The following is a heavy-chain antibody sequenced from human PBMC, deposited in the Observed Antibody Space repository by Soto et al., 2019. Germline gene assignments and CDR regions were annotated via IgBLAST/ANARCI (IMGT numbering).Heavy chain of an antibody. CDR3: ARAGGITIFGVAYNWFDP. D-gene: IGHD3-3*01. CDR1: GGSISSSNR. CDR2: IYHSGST. Sequence: QVQLQESGPGLVKPSGTLSLTCAVSGGSISSSNRWSWVRQPPGKGLEWIGEIYHSGSTNYNPSLKSRVTISVDKSKNQFSLKLSSVTAADTAVYYCARAGGITIFGVAYNWFDPWGQGTLVTVSS. V-gene: IGHV4-4*02. J-gene: IGHJ5*02.